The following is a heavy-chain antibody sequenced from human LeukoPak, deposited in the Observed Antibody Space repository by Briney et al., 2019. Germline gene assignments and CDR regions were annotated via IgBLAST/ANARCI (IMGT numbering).Heavy chain of an antibody. CDR3: ARHHIEYSSSPDAFDI. V-gene: IGHV4-59*08. D-gene: IGHD6-6*01. CDR2: IYYSGST. CDR1: GGSISSYY. J-gene: IGHJ3*02. Sequence: SSETLSLTCTVSGGSISSYYWSWIRQPPGKGLEWIGFIYYSGSTNYNPSLKSRVTISVDTSKNQFSLKLSSVTAADTAVYYCARHHIEYSSSPDAFDIWGQGTMVTVSS.